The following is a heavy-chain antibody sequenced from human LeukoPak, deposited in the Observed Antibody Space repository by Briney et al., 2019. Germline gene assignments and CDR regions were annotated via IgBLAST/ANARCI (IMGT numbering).Heavy chain of an antibody. Sequence: GGSLRLSCAASGFTFSSYGMHWVRQAPGKGLEWVAVIWYDGSNKYYADSVKGRFTISRDNSKNTLYLQMNSLRAEDTAVYYCAKGGDYYDFWSGYVYYIDYWGQGTLVTVSS. CDR2: IWYDGSNK. V-gene: IGHV3-33*06. D-gene: IGHD3-3*01. J-gene: IGHJ4*02. CDR3: AKGGDYYDFWSGYVYYIDY. CDR1: GFTFSSYG.